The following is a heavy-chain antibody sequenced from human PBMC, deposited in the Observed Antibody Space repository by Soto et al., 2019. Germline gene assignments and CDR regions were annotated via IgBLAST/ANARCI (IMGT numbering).Heavy chain of an antibody. CDR1: GYTFTSYA. J-gene: IGHJ6*02. CDR3: ASSHIAAAPYAMDV. Sequence: QVQLVQSGAEVKKPGASVKVSCKASGYTFTSYAMHWVRQAPGQRLEWMGWINAGNGNTKYSQKFQGRVTITRDTXXSTAHMELSSLRSEDTAVYYCASSHIAAAPYAMDVWGQGTTVTVSS. CDR2: INAGNGNT. V-gene: IGHV1-3*01. D-gene: IGHD6-13*01.